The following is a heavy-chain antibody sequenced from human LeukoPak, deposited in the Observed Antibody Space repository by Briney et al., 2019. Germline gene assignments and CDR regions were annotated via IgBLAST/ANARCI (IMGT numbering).Heavy chain of an antibody. CDR3: AKWDENFYYMDV. CDR2: ISASGGGT. Sequence: GGSLRLSCAASRFTFNRYSMSWVRQAPGKGLQWVSSISASGGGTHYASSVRGRFSISRDNSKDTVFLQMNGLRAEDTAIYYCAKWDENFYYMDVWGQGKTVTVSS. D-gene: IGHD1-26*01. V-gene: IGHV3-23*01. CDR1: RFTFNRYS. J-gene: IGHJ6*03.